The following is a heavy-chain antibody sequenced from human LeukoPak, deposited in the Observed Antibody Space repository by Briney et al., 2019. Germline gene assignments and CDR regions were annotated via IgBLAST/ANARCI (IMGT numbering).Heavy chain of an antibody. CDR3: AKDTGLVVITYTFDY. D-gene: IGHD3-22*01. CDR1: GFTFDDYA. J-gene: IGHJ4*02. V-gene: IGHV3-9*01. CDR2: ISWNSGSI. Sequence: GGSLRLSCAASGFTFDDYAMHWVRQAPGKGLEWVSGISWNSGSIGYADSVKGRFTISRDNAKNSLYLQMNSPRAEDTALYYCAKDTGLVVITYTFDYWGQGTLVTVSS.